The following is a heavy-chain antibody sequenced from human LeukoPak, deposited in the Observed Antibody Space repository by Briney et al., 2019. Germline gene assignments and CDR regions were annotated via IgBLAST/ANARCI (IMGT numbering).Heavy chain of an antibody. D-gene: IGHD6-13*01. J-gene: IGHJ5*02. CDR1: GFTFSSYS. CDR2: ISGSGGST. V-gene: IGHV3-23*01. CDR3: AKDGNARPRGIAAAGTFDR. Sequence: AGGSLRLSCAASGFTFSSYSMSWVRQAPGKRLEWVSAISGSGGSTYYADSVKGRVTISRDNSKNTLYLQMTSLRAEDTAVYYFAKDGNARPRGIAAAGTFDRWGQGTLATVSS.